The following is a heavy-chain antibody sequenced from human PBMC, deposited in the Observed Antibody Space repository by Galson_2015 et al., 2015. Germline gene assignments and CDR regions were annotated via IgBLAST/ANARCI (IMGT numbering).Heavy chain of an antibody. J-gene: IGHJ6*03. CDR1: GGTFSSYA. Sequence: SVKVSCKASGGTFSSYAISWVRQAPGQGLEWMGGIIPIFGTANYAQKFQGRVTITADESTSTAYMELSSLRSEDTAVYYCARERLMYYDFWSGSNGGYYYYYMDVWGKGTTVTVSS. V-gene: IGHV1-69*13. CDR3: ARERLMYYDFWSGSNGGYYYYYMDV. CDR2: IIPIFGTA. D-gene: IGHD3-3*01.